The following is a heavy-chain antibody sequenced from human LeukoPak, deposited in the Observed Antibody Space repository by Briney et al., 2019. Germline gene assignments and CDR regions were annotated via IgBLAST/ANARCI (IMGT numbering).Heavy chain of an antibody. CDR3: ARAERGSYDFDY. CDR2: INHSGST. V-gene: IGHV4-34*01. Sequence: SETLSLTCAVYGGSFSGYYWSWIRQPPGKGLEWIGEINHSGSTNYNPSLKSRVTISVDTSKNQFSLKLSSVTAADTAVYYCARAERGSYDFDYWGQGTLVTVSS. CDR1: GGSFSGYY. D-gene: IGHD1-26*01. J-gene: IGHJ4*02.